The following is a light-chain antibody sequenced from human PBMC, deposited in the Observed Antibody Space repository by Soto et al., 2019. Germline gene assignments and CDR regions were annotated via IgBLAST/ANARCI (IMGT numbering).Light chain of an antibody. Sequence: EIVLTQSPATLSLSPGQRATLSCRASQSVSSYLAWYQQKPGQAPRLLIYDASNRTTGIPARFIGSGSGTNFTLTISSLEPEDFAVYYCQQRSNWPMHTFGQGTKLEIK. CDR1: QSVSSY. J-gene: IGKJ2*01. V-gene: IGKV3-11*01. CDR2: DAS. CDR3: QQRSNWPMHT.